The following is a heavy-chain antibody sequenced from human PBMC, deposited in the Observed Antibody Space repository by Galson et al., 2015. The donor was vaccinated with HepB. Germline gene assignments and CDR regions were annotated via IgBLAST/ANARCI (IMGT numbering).Heavy chain of an antibody. CDR2: ISGSGSST. D-gene: IGHD4-23*01. J-gene: IGHJ4*02. CDR1: GFTFSSYA. V-gene: IGHV3-23*01. CDR3: AKSTSSYGGNSANDPFDY. Sequence: SLRLSCAASGFTFSSYAMSWVRQAPGKGLEWVSGISGSGSSTYYADSVKGRFTISRDNSKNTLYLQMNSLRAEDTAVYYCAKSTSSYGGNSANDPFDYWGQGTLVTVSS.